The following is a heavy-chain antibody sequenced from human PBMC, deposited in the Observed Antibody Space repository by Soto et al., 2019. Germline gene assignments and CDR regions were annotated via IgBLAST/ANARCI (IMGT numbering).Heavy chain of an antibody. J-gene: IGHJ4*02. CDR1: GFTFDDYA. D-gene: IGHD6-19*01. V-gene: IGHV3-9*01. Sequence: GGSLRLSCAASGFTFDDYAMHWVRQAPGKGLEWVSGISWNSGSIGYADSVKGRFTISRDNAKNSLYLQMNSLRAEDTALYYWAKERFVGYSSGWYSFDYWARGTLVTVSS. CDR2: ISWNSGSI. CDR3: AKERFVGYSSGWYSFDY.